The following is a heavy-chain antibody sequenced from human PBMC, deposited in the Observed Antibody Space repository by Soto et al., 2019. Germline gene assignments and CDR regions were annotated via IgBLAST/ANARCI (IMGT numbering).Heavy chain of an antibody. CDR1: GFSLTTSGVG. CDR2: IYWNDDQ. D-gene: IGHD3-3*01. Sequence: QITLKESGPTLVKPTQTLTLTCTCSGFSLTTSGVGVGWIRQSPGKALEWLALIYWNDDQWYSPSLKSRLTITKDTSKNQVVLKMTNMDPVDTATYFCARSRRITMIGVVSWFDPWGQGTLVTVSS. CDR3: ARSRRITMIGVVSWFDP. J-gene: IGHJ5*02. V-gene: IGHV2-5*01.